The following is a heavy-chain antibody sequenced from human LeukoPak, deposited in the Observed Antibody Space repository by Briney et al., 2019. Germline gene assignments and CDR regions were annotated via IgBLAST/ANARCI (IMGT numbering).Heavy chain of an antibody. CDR3: ASELGGYDFWSGFDY. Sequence: ASVKVSCKASGGTFSSYAISLVRQAPGQGLEWMGGIIPIFGTANYAQKFQGRVTITADDSTSTGYMELSSLRSEDTAVYYCASELGGYDFWSGFDYWGQGPLVTVSS. D-gene: IGHD3-3*01. CDR2: IIPIFGTA. CDR1: GGTFSSYA. J-gene: IGHJ4*02. V-gene: IGHV1-69*13.